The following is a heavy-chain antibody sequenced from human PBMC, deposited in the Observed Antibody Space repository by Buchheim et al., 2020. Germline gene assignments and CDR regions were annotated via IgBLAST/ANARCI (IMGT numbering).Heavy chain of an antibody. D-gene: IGHD2-21*02. CDR3: AKASCGGDCYPDY. J-gene: IGHJ4*02. Sequence: QVQLVESGGGVVQPGRSLRLSCAASGFTFSNSGMHWVRQAPGKGLEWVAFISFDGNNKYSADSVKGRFTISRDNSKNTLYLQMNTPRAEDTAVYYCAKASCGGDCYPDYWGQGTL. V-gene: IGHV3-30*18. CDR1: GFTFSNSG. CDR2: ISFDGNNK.